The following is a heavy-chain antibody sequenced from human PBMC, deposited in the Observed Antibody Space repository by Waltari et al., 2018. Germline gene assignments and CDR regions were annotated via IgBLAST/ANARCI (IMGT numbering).Heavy chain of an antibody. CDR1: GGSFTTYY. D-gene: IGHD5-12*01. CDR3: ARHGGYAQDL. V-gene: IGHV4-34*02. Sequence: QVQLQQWGAGLVKPSETLSLTCAFYGGSFTTYYWGWIRQSPGKGLAWVGQIRHGVSAYHNPSLKRRVTMSLDTAKNQLALKKTSVTAADTAVYYCARHGGYAQDLWGRGTLVTVSS. J-gene: IGHJ2*01. CDR2: IRHGVSA.